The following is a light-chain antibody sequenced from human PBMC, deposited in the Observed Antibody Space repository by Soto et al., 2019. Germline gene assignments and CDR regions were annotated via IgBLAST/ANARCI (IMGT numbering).Light chain of an antibody. CDR3: QQYGSSPPYT. CDR1: QSVSSSY. V-gene: IGKV3-20*01. Sequence: EIVLTQSPGTLSLSPGERATLSCRASQSVSSSYLAWYQQKPGQAPRLLIYGASGRATGIPDRFSGSGSGTDFTLAISRLEPEDCAVYYWQQYGSSPPYTFGQGTKLVIK. CDR2: GAS. J-gene: IGKJ2*01.